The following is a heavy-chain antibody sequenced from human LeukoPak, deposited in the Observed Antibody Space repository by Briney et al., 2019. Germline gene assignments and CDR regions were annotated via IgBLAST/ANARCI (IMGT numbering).Heavy chain of an antibody. CDR2: TSYDGSNK. V-gene: IGHV3-30*18. Sequence: PGRSLRLSCAASGFTFSSYGMHWVRQAPGKGLEWVAVTSYDGSNKYYADSVKGRFTISRDNSKNTLYLQMNSLRAEDTAVYYCAKPESPYYYDSSGYSFRYWGQGTLVTVSS. J-gene: IGHJ4*02. CDR1: GFTFSSYG. CDR3: AKPESPYYYDSSGYSFRY. D-gene: IGHD3-22*01.